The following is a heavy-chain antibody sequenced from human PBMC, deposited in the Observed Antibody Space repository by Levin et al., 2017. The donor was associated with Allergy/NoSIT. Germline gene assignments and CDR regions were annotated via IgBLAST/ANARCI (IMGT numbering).Heavy chain of an antibody. CDR1: GFTFSNAW. CDR2: IKSKTDGGTT. V-gene: IGHV3-15*01. J-gene: IGHJ4*02. CDR3: TTFFGSTDPDGWYVADGPTHPEGIDY. D-gene: IGHD6-19*01. Sequence: GGSLRLSCAASGFTFSNAWMSWVRQAPGKGLEWVGRIKSKTDGGTTDYAAPVKGRFTISRDDSKNTLYLQMNSLKTEDTAVYYCTTFFGSTDPDGWYVADGPTHPEGIDYWGQGTLVTVSS.